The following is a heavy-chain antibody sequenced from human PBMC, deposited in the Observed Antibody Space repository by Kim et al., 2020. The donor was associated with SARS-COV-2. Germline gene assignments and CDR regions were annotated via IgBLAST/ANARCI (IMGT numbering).Heavy chain of an antibody. V-gene: IGHV4-38-2*02. D-gene: IGHD3-10*01. J-gene: IGHJ4*02. CDR1: GYSISSGYY. CDR2: IYHSGST. CDR3: ARDDSGSYCDY. Sequence: SETLSLTCTVSGYSISSGYYWGWIRQPPGKGLEWIGSIYHSGSTYYNPSLKSRVTISVDTSKNQFSLKLSSVTAADTAVYYCARDDSGSYCDYWGQGTL.